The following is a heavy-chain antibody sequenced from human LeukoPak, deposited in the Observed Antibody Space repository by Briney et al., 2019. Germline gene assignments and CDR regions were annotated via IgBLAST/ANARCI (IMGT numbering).Heavy chain of an antibody. CDR1: GFTFSNYA. D-gene: IGHD3-22*01. Sequence: QAGGSLRLSCAASGFTFSNYAMHWVRRAPGKGLEWLTFIRFDGNKEDYADSVKGRFTISRDNSKNTLYLQMNSLRTEDTAVYFCAKDFLISPNNGYFFDNWGQGTLVTVSS. CDR2: IRFDGNKE. J-gene: IGHJ4*02. CDR3: AKDFLISPNNGYFFDN. V-gene: IGHV3-30*02.